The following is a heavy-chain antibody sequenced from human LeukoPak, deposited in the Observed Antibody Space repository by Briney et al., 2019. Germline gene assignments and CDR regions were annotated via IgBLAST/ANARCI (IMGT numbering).Heavy chain of an antibody. J-gene: IGHJ4*02. CDR2: IYYSGST. CDR3: ARDQAQYYDISSYSDY. CDR1: GGSISSGGYY. Sequence: PSETLSLTCTVSGGSISSGGYYWGWIRQPPGKGLEWIGSIYYSGSTYYNPSLKSRVTISVDKSKNQFSLKLSSVTAADTAVYYCARDQAQYYDISSYSDYWGQGTLVTVSS. D-gene: IGHD3-9*01. V-gene: IGHV4-39*07.